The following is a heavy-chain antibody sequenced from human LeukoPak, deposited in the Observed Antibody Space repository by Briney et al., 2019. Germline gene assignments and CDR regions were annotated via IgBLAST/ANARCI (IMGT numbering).Heavy chain of an antibody. J-gene: IGHJ4*02. CDR1: GGSISSYY. CDR2: IYTSGST. D-gene: IGHD1-26*01. V-gene: IGHV4-4*08. Sequence: PSETLSLTCTVSGGSISSYYWSWIRHPPGQGLECIGRIYTSGSTNYYPSLKSRATISVDTSKNQFSLKLSSVTAADTAVYYCARDDGSYRYDYWGQGTLVTVSS. CDR3: ARDDGSYRYDY.